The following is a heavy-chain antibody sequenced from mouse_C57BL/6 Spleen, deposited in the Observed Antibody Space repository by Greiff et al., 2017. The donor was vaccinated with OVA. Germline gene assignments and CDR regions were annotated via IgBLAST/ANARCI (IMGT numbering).Heavy chain of an antibody. D-gene: IGHD2-10*02. CDR1: GYTFTDYN. J-gene: IGHJ3*01. CDR3: ARGGYESSFAY. CDR2: INPNNGGT. V-gene: IGHV1-22*01. Sequence: VQLKQSGPELVKPGASVKMSCKASGYTFTDYNMHWVKQSHGKSLEWIGYINPNNGGTSYNQKFKGKATLTVNKSSSTAYMELRSLTSEDSAVYYCARGGYESSFAYWGQGTLVTVSA.